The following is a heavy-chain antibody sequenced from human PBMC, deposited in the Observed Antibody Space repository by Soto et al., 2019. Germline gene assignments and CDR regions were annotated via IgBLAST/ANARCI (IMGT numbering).Heavy chain of an antibody. CDR1: GFSLSTSGMC. J-gene: IGHJ4*02. Sequence: SGPTLVNPTQTLTLTCTFSGFSLSTSGMCVSWIRQPPGKALEWLALIDWDDDKYYSTSLKTRLTISKDTSKNQVVLTMTNMDPVDTATYYCARMPYSSGWYMGYGFDYWGQGTLVTVSS. V-gene: IGHV2-70*01. CDR2: IDWDDDK. D-gene: IGHD6-19*01. CDR3: ARMPYSSGWYMGYGFDY.